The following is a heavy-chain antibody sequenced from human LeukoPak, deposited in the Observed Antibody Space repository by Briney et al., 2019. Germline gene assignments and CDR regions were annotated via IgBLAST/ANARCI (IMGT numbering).Heavy chain of an antibody. CDR2: IYSGGST. CDR1: GFTVSSNY. CDR3: AKGRGDYYDSSGYSIPPYFDY. V-gene: IGHV3-53*05. D-gene: IGHD3-22*01. Sequence: GGSLRLSCAASGFTVSSNYMSWVRQAPGKGLEWVSVIYSGGSTYYADSVKGRFTISRDNSKNSLYLQMNSLRAEDTALYYCAKGRGDYYDSSGYSIPPYFDYWGQGTLVTVSS. J-gene: IGHJ4*02.